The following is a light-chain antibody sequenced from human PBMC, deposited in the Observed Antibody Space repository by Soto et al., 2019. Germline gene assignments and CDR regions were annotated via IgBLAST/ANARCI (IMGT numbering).Light chain of an antibody. CDR2: AAS. V-gene: IGKV1-9*01. J-gene: IGKJ4*01. CDR1: QGISSY. Sequence: DIQLTQSPSFLSASVGDRVTITCRASQGISSYLAWYQQKPGKAPKLLIYAASTLQSGVPSRFSGSGSGTEFPLTISSLPPEDFATYYCQQLNSYPFLTFGGGTKVEIK. CDR3: QQLNSYPFLT.